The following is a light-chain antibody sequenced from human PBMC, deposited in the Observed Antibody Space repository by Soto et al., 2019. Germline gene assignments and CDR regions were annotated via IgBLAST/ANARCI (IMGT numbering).Light chain of an antibody. V-gene: IGLV1-44*01. CDR3: AAWDDSLIGVV. Sequence: QLVLTQPPSTSGTPGQRVNISCSGSSSNVGSNIVSWYQQLPGTAPKLLIYSNNQRPSGVPDRYSGSKSGASASLAISGLQSEDAGDYYCAAWDDSLIGVVFGGGTKVTVL. CDR1: SSNVGSNI. CDR2: SNN. J-gene: IGLJ2*01.